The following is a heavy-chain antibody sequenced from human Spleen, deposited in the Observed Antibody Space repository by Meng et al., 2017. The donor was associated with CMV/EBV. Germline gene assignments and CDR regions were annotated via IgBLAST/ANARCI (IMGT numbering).Heavy chain of an antibody. CDR1: ISSERW. J-gene: IGHJ4*02. V-gene: IGHV4-4*02. D-gene: IGHD2-2*02. CDR2: IYDSGGN. CDR3: TRDLGYCSTTNCYTAFFDH. Sequence: ISSERWRSWVRQPPGRELEWNGGIYDSGGNNYDPSLKSRVTISMDKSKNQLSLKLSSVTGADTDVYDCTRDLGYCSTTNCYTAFFDHWGQGALVTVSS.